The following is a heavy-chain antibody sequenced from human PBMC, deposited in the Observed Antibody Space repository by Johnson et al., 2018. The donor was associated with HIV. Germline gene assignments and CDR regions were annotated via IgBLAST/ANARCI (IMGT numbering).Heavy chain of an antibody. Sequence: VQLVESGGGVVQPGRSLRLSCAASGFTFSNFAMHWVRQAPGKGLEYVSAISSNGIGTYYANSVKGRFTISRDNSKNTLYLQMNSRRAEDTAVYYCAREGRRDAFDIWGQGTMVTVSS. J-gene: IGHJ3*02. CDR2: ISSNGIGT. CDR3: AREGRRDAFDI. V-gene: IGHV3-64*01. CDR1: GFTFSNFA.